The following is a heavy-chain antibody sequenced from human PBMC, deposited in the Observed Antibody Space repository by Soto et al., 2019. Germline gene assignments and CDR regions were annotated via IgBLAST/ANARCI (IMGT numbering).Heavy chain of an antibody. CDR1: GFTFSSYA. D-gene: IGHD3-22*01. Sequence: PGGSLRLSCAASGFTFSSYAMSWVRQAPGKGLEWVSAISGSGGSTYYADSVKGRFTISRDNSXXXXXXXXXXXXXXXXAVYYXXKDYYDSSGYYPTRWFDPWGQGTLVTVPS. CDR3: XKDYYDSSGYYPTRWFDP. CDR2: ISGSGGST. V-gene: IGHV3-23*01. J-gene: IGHJ5*02.